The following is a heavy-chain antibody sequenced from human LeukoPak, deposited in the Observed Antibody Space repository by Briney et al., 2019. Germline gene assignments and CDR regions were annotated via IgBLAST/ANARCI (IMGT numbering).Heavy chain of an antibody. V-gene: IGHV4-34*01. Sequence: SETLSLTCAVYGGSFSGYYWSWIRQPPGKGLEWIGKINHSGSTNYNPSLKSRVTISVDTSKNQFSLKLSSVTAADTAVYYCARGRIAAASHTYYFDYWGQGTLVTVSS. CDR2: INHSGST. D-gene: IGHD6-13*01. CDR3: ARGRIAAASHTYYFDY. CDR1: GGSFSGYY. J-gene: IGHJ4*02.